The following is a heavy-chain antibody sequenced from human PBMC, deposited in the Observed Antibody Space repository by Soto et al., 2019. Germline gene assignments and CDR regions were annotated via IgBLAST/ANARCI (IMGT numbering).Heavy chain of an antibody. J-gene: IGHJ5*02. Sequence: PGGSLRLSCAASGFTFSSYAMSWVRQAPAKGLEWVSTISGSGGSTYYADSVKGRFDISRDNSKNTLYLQMNSLRAEDTAVYYCARWWSGSRQGFDPWGQGTLVTVSS. D-gene: IGHD3-3*01. V-gene: IGHV3-23*01. CDR2: ISGSGGST. CDR1: GFTFSSYA. CDR3: ARWWSGSRQGFDP.